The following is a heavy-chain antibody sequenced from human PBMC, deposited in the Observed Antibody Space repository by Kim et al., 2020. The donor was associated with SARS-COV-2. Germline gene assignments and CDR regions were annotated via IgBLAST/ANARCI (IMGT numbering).Heavy chain of an antibody. CDR2: IGTAGDT. J-gene: IGHJ6*02. Sequence: GGSLRLSCAASGFTFSSYDMHWVRQATGKGLEWVSAIGTAGDTYYPGSVKGRFTISRENAKNSLYLQMNSLRAGDTAVYYCARARHSGYDVSYYYGMDVWGQGTTVTVSS. V-gene: IGHV3-13*01. CDR1: GFTFSSYD. CDR3: ARARHSGYDVSYYYGMDV. D-gene: IGHD5-12*01.